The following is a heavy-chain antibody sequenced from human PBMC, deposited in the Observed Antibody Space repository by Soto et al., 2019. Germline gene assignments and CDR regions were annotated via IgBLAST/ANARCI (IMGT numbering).Heavy chain of an antibody. J-gene: IGHJ4*02. D-gene: IGHD3-16*02. V-gene: IGHV3-23*01. Sequence: GGSLRLSCAVSGFTFRSSPMSWVRRAPGKGLEWVSGINGGDDSEHYVDSVRGRFTIIRDNSKNLLLLQMDSLRVEDTAIYYSAMGIYLVIRTSAWDCRGQGIQLTVS. CDR2: INGGDDSE. CDR1: GFTFRSSP. CDR3: AMGIYLVIRTSAWDC.